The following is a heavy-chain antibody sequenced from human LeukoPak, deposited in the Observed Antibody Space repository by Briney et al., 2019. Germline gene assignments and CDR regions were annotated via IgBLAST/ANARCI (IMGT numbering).Heavy chain of an antibody. CDR1: GFTFINAW. Sequence: GGALRLSCAASGFTFINAWMTWVRQAPGKGLEWVGRIQSTTNGGTPDYATPVKGRFTISRDDSKNTLYLQMNSLKTEDTAVYYCTSGVGTLDYWGQGALVTVSS. CDR2: IQSTTNGGTP. V-gene: IGHV3-15*01. J-gene: IGHJ4*02. D-gene: IGHD1-14*01. CDR3: TSGVGTLDY.